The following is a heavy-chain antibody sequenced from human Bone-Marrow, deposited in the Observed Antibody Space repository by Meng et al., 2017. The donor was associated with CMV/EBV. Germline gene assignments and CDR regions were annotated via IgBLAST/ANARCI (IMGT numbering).Heavy chain of an antibody. J-gene: IGHJ6*02. CDR3: AKGGYGMDV. D-gene: IGHD5-12*01. CDR2: IRYDGSNK. CDR1: GFTFSSYE. V-gene: IGHV3-30*02. Sequence: GESLKISCAASGFTFSSYEMNWVRQAPGKGLEWVAFIRYDGSNKYYADSVKGRFTISRDNSKNTLYLQMNSLRAEDTAVYYCAKGGYGMDVWGQGTTVTVSS.